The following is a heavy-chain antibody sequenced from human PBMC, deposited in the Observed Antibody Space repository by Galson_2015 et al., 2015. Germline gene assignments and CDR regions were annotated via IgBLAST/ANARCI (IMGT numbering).Heavy chain of an antibody. CDR1: GFTFSDYY. CDR2: ISSSGSTI. Sequence: SLRLSCAASGFTFSDYYMSWIRQAPGKGLEWVSYISSSGSTIYYADSVKGRFTISRDNAKNSLYLQMNSLRAEDTAVYYCARDAKGYSSGWYSLQFDYWGQGTLVTVSS. V-gene: IGHV3-11*01. D-gene: IGHD6-19*01. J-gene: IGHJ4*02. CDR3: ARDAKGYSSGWYSLQFDY.